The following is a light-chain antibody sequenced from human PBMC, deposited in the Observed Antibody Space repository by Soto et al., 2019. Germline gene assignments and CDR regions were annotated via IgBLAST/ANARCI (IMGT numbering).Light chain of an antibody. V-gene: IGKV1-12*01. Sequence: MPQCPSSVTAAVGDRVTITCRASQGISSWLAWYQQKPGKAPKLLIYAASSLQSGVPSRCSGCGSATDFPITICSLQPEDFVTYYIEQGYSPPLTFGGGTKVDIK. CDR2: AAS. J-gene: IGKJ4*02. CDR1: QGISSW. CDR3: EQGYSPPLT.